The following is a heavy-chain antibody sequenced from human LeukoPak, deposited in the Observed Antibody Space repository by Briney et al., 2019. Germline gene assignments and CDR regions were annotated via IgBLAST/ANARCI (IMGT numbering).Heavy chain of an antibody. J-gene: IGHJ3*02. V-gene: IGHV3-30*03. CDR2: ISYDGSTK. CDR3: ARGGGVYAFDI. D-gene: IGHD1-26*01. CDR1: GFTFSSYG. Sequence: PGGSLRLSCAASGFTFSSYGMHWVRQAPGKGLEWVAVISYDGSTKYYADSVKGRFTISRDNSKNTLYLQMNSLRAEDTAVYYCARGGGVYAFDIWGQGTMVTVSS.